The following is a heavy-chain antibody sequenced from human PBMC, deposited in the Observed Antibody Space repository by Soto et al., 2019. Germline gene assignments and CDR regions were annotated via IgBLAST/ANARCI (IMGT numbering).Heavy chain of an antibody. CDR1: GFTFSSYA. V-gene: IGHV3-23*01. D-gene: IGHD6-6*01. CDR3: AKDSSSPSAHFDY. CDR2: ISGSGGST. Sequence: ASLRLTCAASGFTFSSYAMSWVRLAPGKGLEWVSAISGSGGSTYYAESVKGRFTISRDNSKNTLYLQMNSLRAEDTAVYYCAKDSSSPSAHFDYWGQGTLVTVSS. J-gene: IGHJ4*02.